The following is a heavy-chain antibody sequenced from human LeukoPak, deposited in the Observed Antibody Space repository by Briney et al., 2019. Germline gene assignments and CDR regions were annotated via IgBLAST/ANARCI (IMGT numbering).Heavy chain of an antibody. J-gene: IGHJ4*02. V-gene: IGHV3-30*02. D-gene: IGHD6-19*01. CDR1: GFTFGGSG. CDR2: IRYDGSDK. Sequence: PGGSLRLSCAASGFTFGGSGMPWVRQAPGKGLEWVAFIRYDGSDKHYADSVKGRFTISRDNSKNTLYLQMNSLRAEDTAVYYCAKSIPTIAVAVSTRQWGQGTLVTVSS. CDR3: AKSIPTIAVAVSTRQ.